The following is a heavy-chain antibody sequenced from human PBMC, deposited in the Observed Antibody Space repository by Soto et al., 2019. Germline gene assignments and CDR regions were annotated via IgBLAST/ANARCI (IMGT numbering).Heavy chain of an antibody. CDR2: ISGSGAST. D-gene: IGHD3-9*01. J-gene: IGHJ4*02. V-gene: IGHV3-23*01. CDR3: AHFDWFIDY. CDR1: GFTFSSYA. Sequence: PGGSLRLSCAASGFTFSSYAMNWVSQAPGEGLEWVSAISGSGASTYYADSVKGRFTISRDNSKNTLYLQMNSLRAEDTAVYYCAHFDWFIDYWGQGTLVTVSS.